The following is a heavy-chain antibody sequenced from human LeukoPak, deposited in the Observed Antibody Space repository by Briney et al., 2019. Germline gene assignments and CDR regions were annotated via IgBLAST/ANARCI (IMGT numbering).Heavy chain of an antibody. D-gene: IGHD3-22*01. CDR3: ARQSISGSSLSYFDY. CDR1: GGSISSYY. V-gene: IGHV4-59*01. Sequence: SETLSLTCTVSGGSISSYYWSWIRQPPGKGLEWIGNIYDSGSTNYNPSLKSRVTISVDTSKNQCSLMLSSVTAADTAVYYCARQSISGSSLSYFDYWGQGTLVNVSS. CDR2: IYDSGST. J-gene: IGHJ4*02.